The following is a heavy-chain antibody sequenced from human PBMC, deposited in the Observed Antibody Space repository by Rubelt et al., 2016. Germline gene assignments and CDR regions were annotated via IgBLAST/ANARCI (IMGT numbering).Heavy chain of an antibody. V-gene: IGHV4-59*01. J-gene: IGHJ4*02. CDR1: GGSISSYY. CDR3: AGSPLKHGASDY. Sequence: QVQLQESGPGLVKPSETLSLTCTVSGGSISSYYWSWIRQPPGKGLEWIGYIYYSGSSNYNPSLKSRVTISVDTSKNQFSLKLSSVTAADTAVYYCAGSPLKHGASDYWGQGTLVTVSS. D-gene: IGHD1-26*01. CDR2: IYYSGSS.